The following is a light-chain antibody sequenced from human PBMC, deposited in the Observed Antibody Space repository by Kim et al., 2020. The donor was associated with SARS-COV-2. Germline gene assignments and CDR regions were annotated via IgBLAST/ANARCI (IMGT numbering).Light chain of an antibody. Sequence: KTVTISCTRSSGSIASNYVQWYQQRPGSSPTTVIYEDDHRPSGVPDRFSGSIDTSSNSASLIISGLKTEDEADYYCQSYDSSNHGVFGGGTKLTVL. CDR3: QSYDSSNHGV. CDR1: SGSIASNY. J-gene: IGLJ3*02. V-gene: IGLV6-57*01. CDR2: EDD.